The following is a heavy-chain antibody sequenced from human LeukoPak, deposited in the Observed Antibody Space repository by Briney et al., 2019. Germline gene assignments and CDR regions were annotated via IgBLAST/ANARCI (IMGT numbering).Heavy chain of an antibody. V-gene: IGHV1-46*01. J-gene: IGHJ3*02. CDR2: INPSGGST. D-gene: IGHD2-2*01. Sequence: ASVKVSCKASGYTFTGYYMHWVRQAPGQGLEWMGIINPSGGSTSYAQKFQGRVTMTRDTSTSTVYMELSSLRSEDTAVYYCARALVVPAAMRSSCAFDIWGQGTMVTVSS. CDR1: GYTFTGYY. CDR3: ARALVVPAAMRSSCAFDI.